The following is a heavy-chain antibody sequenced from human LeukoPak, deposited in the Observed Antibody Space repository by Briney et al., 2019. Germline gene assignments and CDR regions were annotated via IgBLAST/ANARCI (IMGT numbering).Heavy chain of an antibody. Sequence: PSETLSLTCTVSGGSISSYYWSWIRQPAGKGLEWIGRIYTSGSTNYNPSLKSRVTMSVDTSKNQFSLKLSSVTAADTAVDYCARDNRYYDILTGYQDDAFDIWGQGTMVTVSS. V-gene: IGHV4-4*07. D-gene: IGHD3-9*01. CDR1: GGSISSYY. CDR3: ARDNRYYDILTGYQDDAFDI. CDR2: IYTSGST. J-gene: IGHJ3*02.